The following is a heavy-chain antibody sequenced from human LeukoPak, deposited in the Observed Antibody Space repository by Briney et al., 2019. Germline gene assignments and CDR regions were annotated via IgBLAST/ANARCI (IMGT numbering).Heavy chain of an antibody. V-gene: IGHV1-46*01. J-gene: IGHJ6*02. CDR3: ARDLEDYYGSGSYYPSHYYYGMDV. D-gene: IGHD3-10*01. CDR2: INPSGGST. Sequence: ASVKVSSKASGYTFTSYYMHWVRQAPGQGLEWMGIINPSGGSTSYAQKFQGRVTMTRDTSTSTVYMELSSLRSEDTAVYYCARDLEDYYGSGSYYPSHYYYGMDVWGQGTTVTVSS. CDR1: GYTFTSYY.